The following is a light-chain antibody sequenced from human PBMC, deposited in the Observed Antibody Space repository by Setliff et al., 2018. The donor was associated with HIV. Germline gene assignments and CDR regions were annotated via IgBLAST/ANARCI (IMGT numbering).Light chain of an antibody. V-gene: IGLV1-44*01. Sequence: QSALTQPPSASGTPGQRVTISCSGSSSNIGSSIVNWYQHLPGTAPKLLIYNNRQRPSGVPDRFSASKSGTSASLAITGLQSEDEADYYCAAWDESLFEPVFGSGTRSPS. CDR3: AAWDESLFEPV. CDR1: SSNIGSSI. J-gene: IGLJ1*01. CDR2: NNR.